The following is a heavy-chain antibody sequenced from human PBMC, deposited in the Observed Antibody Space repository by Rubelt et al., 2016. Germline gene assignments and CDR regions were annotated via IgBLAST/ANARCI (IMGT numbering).Heavy chain of an antibody. V-gene: IGHV1-18*01. CDR3: ARDIGHRRGVIPRDAFDI. CDR2: ISAYNGNT. J-gene: IGHJ3*02. D-gene: IGHD3-10*01. Sequence: ISAYNGNTNYAQKLQGRVTMTTDTSTSTAYMELRSLRSDDTAVYYCARDIGHRRGVIPRDAFDIWGQGTMVTVSS.